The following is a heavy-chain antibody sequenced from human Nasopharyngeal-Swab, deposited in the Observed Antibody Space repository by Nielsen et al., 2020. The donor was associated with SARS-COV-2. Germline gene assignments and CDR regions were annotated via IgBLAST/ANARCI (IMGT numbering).Heavy chain of an antibody. CDR2: IKSKTDGGTT. CDR3: TTDGVAAAWGFDI. V-gene: IGHV3-15*01. J-gene: IGHJ3*02. D-gene: IGHD6-13*01. CDR1: GFTFSSYA. Sequence: GESLKISCAASGFTFSSYAMSWVRQAPGKGLEWVGRIKSKTDGGTTDYAAPVKGRFTISRDDSKNTLYLQMNSLKTEDTAVYYCTTDGVAAAWGFDIWGQGTMVTVSS.